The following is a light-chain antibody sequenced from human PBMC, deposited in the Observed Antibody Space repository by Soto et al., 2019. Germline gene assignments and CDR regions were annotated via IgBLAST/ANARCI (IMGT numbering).Light chain of an antibody. CDR1: ESIGSY. Sequence: DIQMSQSPSSLSASVGDRVTITCRASESIGSYLNWYQQKPGRAPKLLIYAASRLQSGVPSRFSCSGSETDFTLTIRSLLFEASAASFCQQSYSSQRIFGLGTKVDVK. V-gene: IGKV1-39*01. J-gene: IGKJ3*01. CDR2: AAS. CDR3: QQSYSSQRI.